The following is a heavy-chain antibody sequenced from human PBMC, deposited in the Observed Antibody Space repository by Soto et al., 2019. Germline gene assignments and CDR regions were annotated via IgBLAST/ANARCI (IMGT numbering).Heavy chain of an antibody. Sequence: GALRLSCAASGVTFAHYAMHWVRQAPGKGLEWVSFMSTSESLTLYSDSVKGRFTISRDNAKSSLYLQMNSLRDEDTAVYYCARERPGIPFDYWGQGTLVTVSS. CDR2: MSTSESLT. V-gene: IGHV3-48*02. J-gene: IGHJ4*02. CDR1: GVTFAHYA. D-gene: IGHD5-18*01. CDR3: ARERPGIPFDY.